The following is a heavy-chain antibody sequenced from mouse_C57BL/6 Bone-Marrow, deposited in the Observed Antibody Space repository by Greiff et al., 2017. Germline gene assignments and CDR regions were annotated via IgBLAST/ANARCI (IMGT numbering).Heavy chain of an antibody. D-gene: IGHD1-1*01. CDR2: IWSGGST. CDR3: GRSAVVGWYFDV. V-gene: IGHV2-2*01. Sequence: QVQLQQSGPGLVQPSQSLSITCTVSGFSLTSYGVHWVRQSPGKGLEWLGVIWSGGSTDCKEAFIYRLSIRKDNSKSQVFFKMNSLQADDTAIYYCGRSAVVGWYFDVWGTGTTVTVSS. CDR1: GFSLTSYG. J-gene: IGHJ1*03.